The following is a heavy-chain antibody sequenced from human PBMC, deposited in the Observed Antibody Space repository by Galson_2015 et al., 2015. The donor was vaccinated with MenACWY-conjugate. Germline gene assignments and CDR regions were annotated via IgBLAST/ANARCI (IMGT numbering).Heavy chain of an antibody. CDR3: AKDLGFGELGGLQTYYYYGMDV. V-gene: IGHV3-30*18. Sequence: SLRLSCAASGFTFSSYGMHWVRQAPGKGLEWVAVISYEGSNKYYADSVKGRFTISRDNSKNTLYLQMNSLRAEDTAVYYCAKDLGFGELGGLQTYYYYGMDVWGQGTTVTVSS. D-gene: IGHD3-10*01. J-gene: IGHJ6*02. CDR1: GFTFSSYG. CDR2: ISYEGSNK.